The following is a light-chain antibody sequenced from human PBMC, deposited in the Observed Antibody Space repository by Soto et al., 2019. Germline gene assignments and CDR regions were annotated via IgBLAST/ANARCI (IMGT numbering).Light chain of an antibody. CDR3: QQYGSSPIT. CDR2: GAS. CDR1: QSVASSL. J-gene: IGKJ5*01. Sequence: EVVLTQSPGTLSLSPGERATLSCRASQSVASSLLAWYQQKPGQAPSLLIYGASSRATGSPDRFSGSGSGTDFTLTISRLDPEDFAVYYCQQYGSSPITFGQGTRLEIK. V-gene: IGKV3-20*01.